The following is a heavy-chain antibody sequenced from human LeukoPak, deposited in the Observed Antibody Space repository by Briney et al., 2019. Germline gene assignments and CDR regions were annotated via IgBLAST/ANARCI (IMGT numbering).Heavy chain of an antibody. CDR1: GYTFTSYG. V-gene: IGHV1-18*01. D-gene: IGHD3-3*01. CDR2: ISAYNGNT. J-gene: IGHJ4*02. Sequence: ASVKVSCKASGYTFTSYGISWVRQAPGQGLEWMGWISAYNGNTNYAQKFQGRVTMTRNTSISTAYMELSSLRSEDTAVYYCATYDFWSGYPGYWGQGTLVTVSS. CDR3: ATYDFWSGYPGY.